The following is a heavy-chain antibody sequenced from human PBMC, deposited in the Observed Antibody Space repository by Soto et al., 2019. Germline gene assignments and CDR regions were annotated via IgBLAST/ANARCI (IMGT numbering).Heavy chain of an antibody. D-gene: IGHD3-22*01. Sequence: QVQLVESGGGVVQPGRSLRLSCAASGFTFSSYAMHWVRQAPGKGLEWVAVISYDGSNKYYADSVKGRFTISRDNSKNTLYLQMNSLSAEDTAVYYCARDYPPFTMIAGGFDNWGQGTLVTVSS. CDR1: GFTFSSYA. CDR3: ARDYPPFTMIAGGFDN. CDR2: ISYDGSNK. V-gene: IGHV3-30-3*01. J-gene: IGHJ4*02.